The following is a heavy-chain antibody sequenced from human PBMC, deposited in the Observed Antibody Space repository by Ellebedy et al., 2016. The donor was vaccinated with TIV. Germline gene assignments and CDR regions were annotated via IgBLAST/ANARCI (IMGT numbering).Heavy chain of an antibody. Sequence: GESLKISCAASGFTFSQYHMHWVRQAPGKGLEWVALIWFNGKIKYYTDSVKGRFTLSRDNSRSKLFLQMNNLRADDTGVYYCVREVAEGQGDMDVWGQGTTVVVSS. CDR2: IWFNGKIK. CDR3: VREVAEGQGDMDV. J-gene: IGHJ6*02. V-gene: IGHV3-33*01. D-gene: IGHD5-12*01. CDR1: GFTFSQYH.